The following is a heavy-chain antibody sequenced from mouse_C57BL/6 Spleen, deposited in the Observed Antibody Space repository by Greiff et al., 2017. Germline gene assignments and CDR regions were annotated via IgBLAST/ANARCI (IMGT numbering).Heavy chain of an antibody. CDR3: ARGFTTDHYFDY. D-gene: IGHD1-1*01. CDR1: GYSITSGYY. J-gene: IGHJ2*01. Sequence: EVKLQESGPGLVKPSQSLSLTCSVTGYSITSGYYWNWIRQFPGNKLEWMGYISYDGSNNYNPSLKNRISITRDTSKNQFFLKLNSVTTEDTATYYCARGFTTDHYFDYWGQGTTLTVSS. V-gene: IGHV3-6*01. CDR2: ISYDGSN.